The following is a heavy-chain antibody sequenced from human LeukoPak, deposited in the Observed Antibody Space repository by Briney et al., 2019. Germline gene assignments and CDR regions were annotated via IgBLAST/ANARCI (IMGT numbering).Heavy chain of an antibody. V-gene: IGHV1-18*01. Sequence: ASVKVSCKASGYTFTSYGISWVRQGPGQGLEWMGWISAYNGNTNYAQKLQGRVTMTTDTSTSTAYMELRSLRSDDTAVYYCARDGGPGSGWYLKPELHFDYWGQGTLVTVSS. CDR2: ISAYNGNT. J-gene: IGHJ4*02. CDR1: GYTFTSYG. D-gene: IGHD6-19*01. CDR3: ARDGGPGSGWYLKPELHFDY.